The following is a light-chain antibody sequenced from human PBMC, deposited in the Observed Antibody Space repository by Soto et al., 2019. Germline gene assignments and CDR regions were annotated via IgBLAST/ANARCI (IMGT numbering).Light chain of an antibody. CDR3: QQYNNWPIT. CDR2: KAS. Sequence: DIQMTQSPSTLSGSVGDRVTITCRASQTISSWLAWYQQKPGKAPKLLIYKASTLKSGVQSRFSGSGSGTEFTLTIRSLQPEDFAVYSCQQYNNWPITFGQGTRLEIK. V-gene: IGKV1-5*03. CDR1: QTISSW. J-gene: IGKJ5*01.